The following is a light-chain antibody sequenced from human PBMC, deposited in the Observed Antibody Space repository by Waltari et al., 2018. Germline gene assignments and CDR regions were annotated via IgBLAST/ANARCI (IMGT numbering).Light chain of an antibody. CDR3: QTWGTGFLWV. CDR2: VNSDGSH. J-gene: IGLJ3*02. CDR1: SGHRTYA. V-gene: IGLV4-69*01. Sequence: QLTLTQSPSASASLGASVRLTCTLSSGHRTYAITWHQLQPKKGPRFLMKVNSDGSHTKGEGVPHRFSGSSSGAERHLASSNLQSEDEADYYCQTWGTGFLWVFGGGTKLTVL.